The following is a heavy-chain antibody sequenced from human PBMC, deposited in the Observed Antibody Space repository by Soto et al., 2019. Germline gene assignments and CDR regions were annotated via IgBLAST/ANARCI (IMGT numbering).Heavy chain of an antibody. CDR3: ATNLSVRGVFDF. D-gene: IGHD3-10*01. J-gene: IGHJ4*02. CDR2: IYSSGST. V-gene: IGHV4-4*08. CDR1: GDFRARFY. Sequence: TVSGDFRARFYRLWIRQSPGKGLEWMGFIYSSGSTRYNPSLKSRITMSLDTSKNQFSLRLSSVAAADTAVYYCATNLSVRGVFDFWGQGT.